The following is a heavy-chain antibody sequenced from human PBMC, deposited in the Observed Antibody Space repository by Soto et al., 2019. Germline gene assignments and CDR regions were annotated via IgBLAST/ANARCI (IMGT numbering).Heavy chain of an antibody. Sequence: QITLKESGPPLVKPTQTLTLTCTFSGFSLSTSGVGVGWIRQPPGKALEWLALIYWDDDKRYSPSLKSRLTITKDPSKNQVVLTLTNMDPVHTAPYYCAHNLQAAAGTSFDYWGPGTLVTVSS. CDR2: IYWDDDK. V-gene: IGHV2-5*02. D-gene: IGHD6-13*01. J-gene: IGHJ4*02. CDR1: GFSLSTSGVG. CDR3: AHNLQAAAGTSFDY.